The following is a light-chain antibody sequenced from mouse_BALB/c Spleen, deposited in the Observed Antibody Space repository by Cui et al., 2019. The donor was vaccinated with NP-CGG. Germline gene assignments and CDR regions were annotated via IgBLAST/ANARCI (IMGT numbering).Light chain of an antibody. Sequence: QAVVTQDSALTTSPGETVTRTCRSSTGAVTTSNYANWVQEKPDHLFTGLIGGTNNRAPGVPARFSGSLIGDKAALIITGAQTEDEAIYFCALWYSNHWVFGGGTKLTVL. V-gene: IGLV1*01. J-gene: IGLJ1*01. CDR3: ALWYSNHWV. CDR2: GTN. CDR1: TGAVTTSNY.